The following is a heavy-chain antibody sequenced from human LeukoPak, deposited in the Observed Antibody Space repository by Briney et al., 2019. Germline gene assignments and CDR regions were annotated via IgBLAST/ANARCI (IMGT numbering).Heavy chain of an antibody. V-gene: IGHV3-30*04. D-gene: IGHD1-1*01. Sequence: GGSLRLSCAASGFTFSSYPMHWVRQAPGKGLEWVAVISYDGTNKYYTDSVKGRFTISRDNSKNTLYLQMNSLRAEDTAVYYCARATEGTGTRRPINAFDIWGQGTMVTVSS. J-gene: IGHJ3*02. CDR3: ARATEGTGTRRPINAFDI. CDR1: GFTFSSYP. CDR2: ISYDGTNK.